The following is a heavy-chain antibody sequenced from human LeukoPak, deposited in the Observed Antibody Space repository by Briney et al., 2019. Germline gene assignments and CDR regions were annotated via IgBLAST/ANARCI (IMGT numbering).Heavy chain of an antibody. V-gene: IGHV4-39*07. CDR3: ARNDYESSGFDF. CDR1: GASISGSRYY. J-gene: IGHJ4*02. Sequence: PSETLSLTCTVSGASISGSRYYWGWIRQPPGKGLEWIGTIYYSGTTFYDPSLKSRVTMSVDTSNNQFSLKLSSVTAVDSAVYYCARNDYESSGFDFWGQGALVTVSS. D-gene: IGHD3-22*01. CDR2: IYYSGTT.